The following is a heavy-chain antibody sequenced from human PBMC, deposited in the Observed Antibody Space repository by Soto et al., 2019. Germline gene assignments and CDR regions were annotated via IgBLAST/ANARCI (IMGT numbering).Heavy chain of an antibody. Sequence: GESLKISCKGSGYSFTSYWIGWVRQMPGKGLEWMGRIDPSDSYTNYSPSFQGHVTISADKSIGTAYLQWSSLKASDTAMYYCARGVVVTAILNWFDPWGQGTLVTVSS. V-gene: IGHV5-10-1*01. CDR2: IDPSDSYT. CDR3: ARGVVVTAILNWFDP. J-gene: IGHJ5*02. D-gene: IGHD2-21*02. CDR1: GYSFTSYW.